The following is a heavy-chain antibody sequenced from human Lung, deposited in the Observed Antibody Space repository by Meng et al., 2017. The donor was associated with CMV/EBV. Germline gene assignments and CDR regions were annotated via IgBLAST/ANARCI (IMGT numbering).Heavy chain of an antibody. CDR3: ARGHYGDSYDDFDV. Sequence: SEPXSLXCTVSAASISHYCWNWIRQPPGKGLEWIGYIYYNRGTNYNPSLKGRVTISLETSKNQFSLRLSSVTAANTAVYYCARGHYGDSYDDFDVWCQGTPVTVSS. D-gene: IGHD4/OR15-4a*01. J-gene: IGHJ4*02. V-gene: IGHV4-59*01. CDR2: IYYNRGT. CDR1: AASISHYC.